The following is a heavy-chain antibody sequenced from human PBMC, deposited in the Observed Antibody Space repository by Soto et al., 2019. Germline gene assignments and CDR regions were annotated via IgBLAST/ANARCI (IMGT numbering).Heavy chain of an antibody. V-gene: IGHV1-8*01. CDR1: GYTFTSYD. CDR2: MNPNTGNS. J-gene: IGHJ4*02. Sequence: ASVKVSCKASGYTFTSYDIYWVRQATGQGLEWMGWMNPNTGNSGYAQKSQGRVTMTSDTSISTAHMELSSLRSEDTAVYYCARRAETNGWNGFGADKYYFDFWGQGTLVTVSS. CDR3: ARRAETNGWNGFGADKYYFDF. D-gene: IGHD1-1*01.